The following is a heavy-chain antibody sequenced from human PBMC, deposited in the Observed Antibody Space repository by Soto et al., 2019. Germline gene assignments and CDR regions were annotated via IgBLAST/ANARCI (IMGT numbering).Heavy chain of an antibody. CDR1: GGSISSGDYY. CDR2: IYYSGST. D-gene: IGHD2-15*01. Sequence: LCGGSISSGDYYWSWIRQPPGKGLEWIGYIYYSGSTYYNPSLKSRVTISVDTSKNQFSLKLSSVTAADTAVYYCARSSFWGYCIPWGQGTLVTVSS. CDR3: ARSSFWGYCIP. V-gene: IGHV4-30-4*01. J-gene: IGHJ5*02.